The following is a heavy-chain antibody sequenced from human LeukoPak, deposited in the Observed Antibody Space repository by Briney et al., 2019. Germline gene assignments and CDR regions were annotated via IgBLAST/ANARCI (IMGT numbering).Heavy chain of an antibody. CDR2: ILENGSNQ. CDR3: AKDLSPLGTYYFDY. J-gene: IGHJ4*02. V-gene: IGHV3-30*04. CDR1: GFTFSNYI. Sequence: GGSLRLSCAASGFTFSNYIMHWVRQAPGKGLDWVAVILENGSNQYYADSVKGRFTISRDNSKNTLYLQMNSLRAEDTAVYYCAKDLSPLGTYYFDYWGQGTLVTVSS. D-gene: IGHD7-27*01.